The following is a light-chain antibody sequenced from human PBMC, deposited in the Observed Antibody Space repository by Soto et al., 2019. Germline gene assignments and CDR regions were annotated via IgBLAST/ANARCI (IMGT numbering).Light chain of an antibody. CDR3: SSYAGSNSVV. CDR2: DVS. Sequence: QSALTQPPSASGSPGQSVTISCTGTSSDVGGYNYVSWYQQHPGKAPKLIIYDVSKRPSGVPDRFSGSKSGNTASLTVSGLQAEDEADYSCSSYAGSNSVVFGGGTKVTVL. J-gene: IGLJ2*01. CDR1: SSDVGGYNY. V-gene: IGLV2-8*01.